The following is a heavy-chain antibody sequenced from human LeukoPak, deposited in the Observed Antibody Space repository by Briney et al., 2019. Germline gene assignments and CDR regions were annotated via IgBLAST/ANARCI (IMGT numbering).Heavy chain of an antibody. D-gene: IGHD6-13*01. V-gene: IGHV3-43*02. CDR3: AKDISSGWFPDAFDI. CDR2: ISGDGGST. Sequence: PGGSLRLSCAASGFTFDDYAMHWVRQAPGKGLEWVSLISGDGGSTYYADSVKGRFTISRDNSKNSLYLQMNSLRTEDTALYYCAKDISSGWFPDAFDIWGQGTMVTVSS. J-gene: IGHJ3*02. CDR1: GFTFDDYA.